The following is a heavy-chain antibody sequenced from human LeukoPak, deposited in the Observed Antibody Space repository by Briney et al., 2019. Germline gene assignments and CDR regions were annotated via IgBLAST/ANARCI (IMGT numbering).Heavy chain of an antibody. CDR2: IIPIFGTA. CDR3: ASPLGYCSSTSCPWGRFGLF. D-gene: IGHD2-2*01. CDR1: GGTFSSYA. J-gene: IGHJ4*02. V-gene: IGHV1-69*13. Sequence: GASVKVSCKASGGTFSSYAISLVRQAPGQGLEWVGGIIPIFGTANYAQKFQGRVTITADESTSTAYMELSSLRSEDTAVYYCASPLGYCSSTSCPWGRFGLFWGQGTLVTVSS.